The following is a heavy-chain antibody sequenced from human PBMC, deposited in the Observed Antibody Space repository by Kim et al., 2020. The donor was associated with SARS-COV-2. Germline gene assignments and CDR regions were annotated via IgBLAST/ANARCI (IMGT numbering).Heavy chain of an antibody. J-gene: IGHJ5*01. CDR1: GGSFSGYY. CDR2: INHSGST. D-gene: IGHD2-15*01. CDR3: ARAGIVVVVAAKQRANWF. Sequence: SETLSLTCAVYGGSFSGYYWSWIRQPPGKGLEWIGEINHSGSTNYNPSLKSRVTISVDTSKNQFSLKLSSVTAADTAVYYCARAGIVVVVAAKQRANWF. V-gene: IGHV4-34*01.